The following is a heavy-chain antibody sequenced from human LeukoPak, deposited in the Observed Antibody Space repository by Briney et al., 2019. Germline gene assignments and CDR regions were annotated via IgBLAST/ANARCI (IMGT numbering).Heavy chain of an antibody. V-gene: IGHV3-48*04. CDR2: ISSSTNTI. CDR3: ARLRYYGMDV. Sequence: PGGSLRLSCEVSGFPFTLYNMNWVRQAPGKGLEWLSYISSSTNTIYYADSVKGRFTISRDNAKNSLYLQMNSLRAEDTAVYYCARLRYYGMDVWGQGTTVTVSS. J-gene: IGHJ6*02. CDR1: GFPFTLYN.